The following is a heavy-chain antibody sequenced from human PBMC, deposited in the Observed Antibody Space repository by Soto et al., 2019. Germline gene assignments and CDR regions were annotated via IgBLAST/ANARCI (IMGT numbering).Heavy chain of an antibody. CDR3: AKDRPSGSRPYYYGMDV. Sequence: GGSLRLSCAASGFTFSSYGMHWVRQAPGKGLEWVAVISYDGSNKYYADSVKGRFTISRDNSKNTLYLQMNSLRAEDTAVYYCAKDRPSGSRPYYYGMDVWGQGTTLTVSS. CDR2: ISYDGSNK. CDR1: GFTFSSYG. D-gene: IGHD1-26*01. V-gene: IGHV3-30*18. J-gene: IGHJ6*02.